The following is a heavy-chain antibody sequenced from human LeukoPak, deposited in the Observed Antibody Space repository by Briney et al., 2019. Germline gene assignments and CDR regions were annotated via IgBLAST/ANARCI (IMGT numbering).Heavy chain of an antibody. CDR3: ARGAPSYSYGYLGRLDAFDI. CDR1: GGSISSNNW. CDR2: IYHSGSP. Sequence: SETLSLTCAVSGGSISSNNWWGWVRQPPGKGLEWIGEIYHSGSPNYNPSLKSRVTISVDKSRNHFSLNLSSVTAADTAVYYCARGAPSYSYGYLGRLDAFDIWGQGTMVTVSS. D-gene: IGHD5-18*01. V-gene: IGHV4-4*02. J-gene: IGHJ3*02.